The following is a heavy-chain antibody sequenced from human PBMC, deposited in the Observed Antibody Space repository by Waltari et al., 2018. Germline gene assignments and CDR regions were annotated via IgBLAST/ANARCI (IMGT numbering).Heavy chain of an antibody. Sequence: EVHLLESGGGLAQPGGSLSLSCEASGFNFISDARSWVRQAPGKGLEWVSGISDSGVITKYADSVKGRFTVSRDNSKNTVFLQLNSLRAEDTAIYYCARHLYSIDYLELGYWGQGTLVTVSS. J-gene: IGHJ4*02. CDR3: ARHLYSIDYLELGY. D-gene: IGHD3-22*01. CDR2: ISDSGVIT. CDR1: GFNFISDA. V-gene: IGHV3-23*01.